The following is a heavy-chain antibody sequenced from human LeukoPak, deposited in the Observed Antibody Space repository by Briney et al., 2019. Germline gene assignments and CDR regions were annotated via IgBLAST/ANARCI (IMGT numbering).Heavy chain of an antibody. CDR2: INHSGST. CDR1: GGSFSGYY. D-gene: IGHD3-9*01. V-gene: IGHV4-34*01. Sequence: PSETLSLTCAVYGGSFSGYYWSWIRQPPGKGLEWIGEINHSGSTNYNPSLTSRVTISLDTSKNQFSLNLSSVTAADTAVYYCARADILTGYYRRINAFDIWGQGTMVTVSS. CDR3: ARADILTGYYRRINAFDI. J-gene: IGHJ3*02.